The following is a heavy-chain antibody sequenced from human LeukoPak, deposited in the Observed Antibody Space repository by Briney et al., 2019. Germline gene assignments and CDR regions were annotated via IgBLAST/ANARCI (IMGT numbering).Heavy chain of an antibody. CDR1: GGTFSSYA. CDR2: IIPIFGTA. V-gene: IGHV1-69*05. CDR3: ARGAGTMVRGVIIARMDV. J-gene: IGHJ6*03. D-gene: IGHD3-10*01. Sequence: SVKVSCKASGGTFSSYAISWVRQAPGQGLEWMGGIIPIFGTANYAQKSQGRVTITTDESTSTAYMELSSLRSEDTAVYYCARGAGTMVRGVIIARMDVWGKGTTVTVSS.